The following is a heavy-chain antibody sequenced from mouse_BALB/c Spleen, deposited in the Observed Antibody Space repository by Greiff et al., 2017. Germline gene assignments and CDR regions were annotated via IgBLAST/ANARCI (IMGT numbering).Heavy chain of an antibody. Sequence: QVQLQQPGAELVRPGASVKLSCKASGYTFTSYWINWVKQRPGQGLEWIGNIYPSDSYTNYNQKFKDKATLTVDKSSSTAYMQLSSPTSEDSAVYYCTRGGVPRRRFDYWGQGTTLTVSS. CDR2: IYPSDSYT. J-gene: IGHJ2*01. CDR3: TRGGVPRRRFDY. V-gene: IGHV1-69*02. D-gene: IGHD2-12*01. CDR1: GYTFTSYW.